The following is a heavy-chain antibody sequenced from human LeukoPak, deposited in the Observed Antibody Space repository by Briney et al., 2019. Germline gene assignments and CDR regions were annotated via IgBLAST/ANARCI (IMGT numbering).Heavy chain of an antibody. V-gene: IGHV3-33*01. Sequence: GGSLRLSCAASGFIFSNYGMHWVRQAPGKGLEWVAVLWYDGSKRNYADSVKGRFTISRDNSKNTLFLQINSLRAEDTAVYYCARDPYGSGSTSFDIWGQGTMVTVSS. J-gene: IGHJ3*02. CDR1: GFIFSNYG. CDR2: LWYDGSKR. CDR3: ARDPYGSGSTSFDI. D-gene: IGHD3-10*01.